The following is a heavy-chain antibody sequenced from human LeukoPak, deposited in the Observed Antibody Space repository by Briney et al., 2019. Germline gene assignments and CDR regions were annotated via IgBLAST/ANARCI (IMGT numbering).Heavy chain of an antibody. V-gene: IGHV1-2*02. D-gene: IGHD3-10*02. CDR1: GYTFTGYY. CDR2: INPNSGGT. CDR3: ARGPVQGRITMIGGWFDP. Sequence: GASVKVSCKASGYTFTGYYMHWVRQAPGQGLEWMGWINPNSGGTNYAQKFQGRVTMTRDTSISTAYMELSRLRSDDTAVYYCARGPVQGRITMIGGWFDPWGQGTLVTVSS. J-gene: IGHJ5*02.